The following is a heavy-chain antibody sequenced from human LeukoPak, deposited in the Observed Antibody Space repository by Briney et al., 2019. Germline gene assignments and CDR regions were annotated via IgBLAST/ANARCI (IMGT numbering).Heavy chain of an antibody. D-gene: IGHD3-22*01. CDR3: ATSRGYYDSSGYCRY. Sequence: GGSLRLSCAASGFTVSSNYMSWVRQAPGKGLEWVSVIYSGGSTYYADSVKGRFTISRDNSKNTLYLQMNSLRAEDTAVYYCATSRGYYDSSGYCRYWGQGTLVTVSS. V-gene: IGHV3-53*01. CDR1: GFTVSSNY. J-gene: IGHJ4*02. CDR2: IYSGGST.